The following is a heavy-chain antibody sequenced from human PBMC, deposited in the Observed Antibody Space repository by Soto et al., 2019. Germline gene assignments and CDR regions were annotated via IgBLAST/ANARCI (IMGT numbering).Heavy chain of an antibody. CDR2: INAGNGNT. Sequence: GASVKVSCKASGYTFTSYAMHWVRQAPGQRLEWMGWINAGNGNTNYAQKLQGRVTMTTDTSTSTAYMELRSLRSDDTAVYYCARDVGFKGLTYGVVPAARDPADYWGQGTLVTVSS. CDR3: ARDVGFKGLTYGVVPAARDPADY. D-gene: IGHD2-2*01. CDR1: GYTFTSYA. J-gene: IGHJ4*02. V-gene: IGHV1-3*01.